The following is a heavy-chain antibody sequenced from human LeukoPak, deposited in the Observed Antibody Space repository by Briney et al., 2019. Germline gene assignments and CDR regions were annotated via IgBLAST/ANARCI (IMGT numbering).Heavy chain of an antibody. CDR1: GFTVSSHY. V-gene: IGHV3-74*01. Sequence: GGSLRLSCVSSGFTVSSHYMSWVRQAPGKGLVWVSRINSDGTSTSYADSVKGRFTISRDDAKNTLYLQMNSLRAEDTAVYYCARDGYNLDVFDIWGQGTMVTVSS. J-gene: IGHJ3*02. CDR2: INSDGTST. CDR3: ARDGYNLDVFDI. D-gene: IGHD5-24*01.